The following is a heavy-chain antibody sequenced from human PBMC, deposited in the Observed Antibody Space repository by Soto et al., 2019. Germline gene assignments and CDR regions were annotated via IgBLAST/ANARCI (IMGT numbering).Heavy chain of an antibody. CDR3: AKAIAVAGGYYFDY. V-gene: IGHV3-23*01. D-gene: IGHD6-19*01. CDR2: ISGSG. Sequence: HPGGSLRLSCAASGFTFSSYAMSWVRQAPGKGLEWVSAISGSGDYADSVKGRFTISRDNSKNTLYLQMNSLRAEDTAVYYCAKAIAVAGGYYFDYWGQGTLVTVSS. J-gene: IGHJ4*02. CDR1: GFTFSSYA.